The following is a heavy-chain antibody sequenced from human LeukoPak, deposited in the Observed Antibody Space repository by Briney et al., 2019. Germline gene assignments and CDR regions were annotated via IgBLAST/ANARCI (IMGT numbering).Heavy chain of an antibody. CDR2: IRNDGNEK. V-gene: IGHV3-30*02. D-gene: IGHD1-1*01. Sequence: GGSLRLSCAASGFTFSTYGIHWVRQAPGKGLEWVAFIRNDGNEKYFADSVQGRFTISRDNSENTLYLQINTLRAEDTAVYYCARGPGGAFDFWGQGTMVTVSS. CDR3: ARGPGGAFDF. CDR1: GFTFSTYG. J-gene: IGHJ3*01.